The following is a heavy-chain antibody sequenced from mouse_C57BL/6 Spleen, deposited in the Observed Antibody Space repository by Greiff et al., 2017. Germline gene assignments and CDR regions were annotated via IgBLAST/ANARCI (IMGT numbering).Heavy chain of an antibody. CDR2: ISYDGSN. V-gene: IGHV3-6*01. CDR1: GYSITSGYY. Sequence: EVKLLESGPGLVKPSQSLSLTCSVTGYSITSGYYWNWIRQFPGNKLEWMGYISYDGSNNYNPSLKNRISITRDTSKNQFFLKLNSVTTEDTATYYCAREGLGGAMDYWGQGTSVPSPQ. D-gene: IGHD3-3*01. J-gene: IGHJ4*01. CDR3: AREGLGGAMDY.